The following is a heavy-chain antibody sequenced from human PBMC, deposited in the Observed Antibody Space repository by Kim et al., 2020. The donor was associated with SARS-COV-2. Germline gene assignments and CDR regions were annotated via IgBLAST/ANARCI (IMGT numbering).Heavy chain of an antibody. CDR2: IYYSGST. J-gene: IGHJ4*02. CDR3: ARLSNHGSGSYSYLDY. CDR1: GGSISSYY. Sequence: SETLSLTCTVSGGSISSYYWSWIRQPPGKGLEWIGYIYYSGSTNYNPSLKSRVTISVDTSKNQFSLKLSSVTAADTAVYYCARLSNHGSGSYSYLDYWGQGTLVTVSS. D-gene: IGHD3-10*01. V-gene: IGHV4-59*08.